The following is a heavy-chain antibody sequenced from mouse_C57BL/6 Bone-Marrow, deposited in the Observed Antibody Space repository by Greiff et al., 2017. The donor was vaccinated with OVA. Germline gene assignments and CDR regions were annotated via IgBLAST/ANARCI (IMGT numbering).Heavy chain of an antibody. D-gene: IGHD1-1*01. V-gene: IGHV1-80*01. CDR2: IYPGDGDT. Sequence: VQLQQSGAELVKPGASVKISCKASGYAFSSYWVNWVKQRPGKGLEWIGQIYPGDGDTNYNGKFKGKATLTADKSSSTAYMQLSSLTSEDSAVYFCARWGLFDAAYWGQGTLVTVSA. CDR1: GYAFSSYW. J-gene: IGHJ3*01. CDR3: ARWGLFDAAY.